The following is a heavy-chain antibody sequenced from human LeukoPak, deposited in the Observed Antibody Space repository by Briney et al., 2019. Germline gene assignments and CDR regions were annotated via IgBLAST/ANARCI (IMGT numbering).Heavy chain of an antibody. D-gene: IGHD4-11*01. Sequence: RASVKVSCKASGYTFTSYAMNWVRQAPGQGLEWMGWINTNTGNPTYAQGFTGRFVFSLDTSVSTAYLQISSLKAEDTAVYYCARGMTTVTTDWFDPWGQGTLVTVSS. CDR2: INTNTGNP. J-gene: IGHJ5*02. CDR3: ARGMTTVTTDWFDP. CDR1: GYTFTSYA. V-gene: IGHV7-4-1*02.